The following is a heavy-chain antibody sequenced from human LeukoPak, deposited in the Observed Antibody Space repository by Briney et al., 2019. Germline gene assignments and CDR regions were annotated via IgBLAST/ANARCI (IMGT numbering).Heavy chain of an antibody. D-gene: IGHD3-10*01. CDR1: GFTFSSYG. Sequence: PGGSLRLSCAASGFTFSSYGMNWVRQAPGKGLEWVSYISSSSSNIDYADSVKGRFTISRDNVKNSLYQQMNSLRAEDTAVYYCARDRPGSMDVWGQGTTVTVSS. V-gene: IGHV3-48*01. CDR2: ISSSSSNI. J-gene: IGHJ6*02. CDR3: ARDRPGSMDV.